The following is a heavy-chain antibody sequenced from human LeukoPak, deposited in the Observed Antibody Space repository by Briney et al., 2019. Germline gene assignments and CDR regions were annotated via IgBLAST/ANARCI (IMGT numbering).Heavy chain of an antibody. CDR2: MNPNSGNT. CDR3: ARGLGQHYDYVWGSYRTYYMDV. V-gene: IGHV1-8*03. D-gene: IGHD3-16*02. J-gene: IGHJ6*03. Sequence: GASVKLSCKASGYTFTSYDINWVRHATGQGLELMGWMNPNSGNTGYAHKFQGRVSITMNTSITTAYMELSSLRSEDTAVYYCARGLGQHYDYVWGSYRTYYMDVWGKGTTVTVSS. CDR1: GYTFTSYD.